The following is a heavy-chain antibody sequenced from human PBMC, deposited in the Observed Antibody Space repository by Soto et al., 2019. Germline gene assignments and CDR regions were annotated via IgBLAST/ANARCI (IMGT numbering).Heavy chain of an antibody. D-gene: IGHD6-6*01. V-gene: IGHV3-23*01. Sequence: EVQLLESGGGLVQPGGSQRLSCAASGFTFTTYAMSWVRQAPGKGLEWVSAISGSGGSTYYADSVKGRFTISRDNSKNTLYLQMHSLRAEDTAVYYCAKNWDTTSSSSSHWGQGTLVTVYS. CDR2: ISGSGGST. CDR1: GFTFTTYA. CDR3: AKNWDTTSSSSSH. J-gene: IGHJ4*02.